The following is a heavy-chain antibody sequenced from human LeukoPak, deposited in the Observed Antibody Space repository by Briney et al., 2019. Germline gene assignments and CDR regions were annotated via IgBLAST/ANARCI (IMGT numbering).Heavy chain of an antibody. CDR3: ARTTTVVTSDAFDI. CDR1: GFTFDDYG. CDR2: INWNGGST. Sequence: PGGSLRLSCAASGFTFDDYGMSWVRQAPGKGLEWVSGINWNGGSTGYADSVKGRFTISRDNAKNSLYLQMNSLRAEDTALYHCARTTTVVTSDAFDIWGQGTMVTVSS. D-gene: IGHD4-23*01. J-gene: IGHJ3*02. V-gene: IGHV3-20*01.